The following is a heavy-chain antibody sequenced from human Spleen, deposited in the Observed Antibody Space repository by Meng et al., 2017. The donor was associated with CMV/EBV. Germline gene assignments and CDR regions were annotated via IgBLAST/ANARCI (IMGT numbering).Heavy chain of an antibody. CDR3: STYYSDGSGLVLLDY. J-gene: IGHJ4*02. V-gene: IGHV1-24*01. CDR1: GYTLTELS. CDR2: IDPEDGET. D-gene: IGHD3-22*01. Sequence: ASVKVSCKVSGYTLTELSMHWVRQAPGKGLEWMGGIDPEDGETVYAQKFQGRVTMTEDTSTDTDYMHLSSLRPEDTAVYYWSTYYSDGSGLVLLDYWGQGTLVTVSS.